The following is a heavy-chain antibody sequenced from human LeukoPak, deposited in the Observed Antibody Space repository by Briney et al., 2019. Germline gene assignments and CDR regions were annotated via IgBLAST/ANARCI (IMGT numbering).Heavy chain of an antibody. D-gene: IGHD4-17*01. Sequence: PSETLSLTCAVYGGSFSGYYWSWLRQPPGKGLEWIGEINHSGSTNYNPSLKSRVTISVDTSKNQFSLKLSSVTAADTAAYYCARDGPTTVTTRFRYYFDYWGQGTLVTVSS. CDR1: GGSFSGYY. V-gene: IGHV4-34*01. CDR2: INHSGST. J-gene: IGHJ4*02. CDR3: ARDGPTTVTTRFRYYFDY.